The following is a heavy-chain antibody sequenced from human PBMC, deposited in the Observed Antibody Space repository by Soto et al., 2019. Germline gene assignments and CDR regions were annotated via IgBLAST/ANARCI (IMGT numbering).Heavy chain of an antibody. CDR2: IIPSATT. J-gene: IGHJ4*02. D-gene: IGHD3-3*01. V-gene: IGHV3-23*01. CDR1: GFSFSDYT. Sequence: GGSLRLSCAASGFSFSDYTMNWVRQAPGKGLGWVAVIIPSATTYYADDVKGGFTISRDNNKNTVYLEMNSLKRDDTAVYYCTNETIGVQVRFDSWGPGTLVTVSS. CDR3: TNETIGVQVRFDS.